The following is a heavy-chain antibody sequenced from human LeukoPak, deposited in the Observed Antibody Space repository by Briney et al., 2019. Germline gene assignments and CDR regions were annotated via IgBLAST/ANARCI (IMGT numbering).Heavy chain of an antibody. CDR2: IRHDGGEQ. D-gene: IGHD6-19*01. Sequence: GGSLRLSCGASGFPFSNYCMSWVRQAPGKGLAWVANIRHDGGEQYYVDSVKGRFTISRDNAKNSLYLQMSSLRAEDTAVYYCAGSRTAETDTLDPWGQGTLVTVSS. J-gene: IGHJ5*02. CDR3: AGSRTAETDTLDP. V-gene: IGHV3-7*01. CDR1: GFPFSNYC.